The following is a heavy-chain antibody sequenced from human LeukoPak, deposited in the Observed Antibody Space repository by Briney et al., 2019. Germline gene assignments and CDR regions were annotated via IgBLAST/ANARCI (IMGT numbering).Heavy chain of an antibody. CDR3: ARDHVRIAAAGTHQYYYYYMDV. D-gene: IGHD6-13*01. CDR2: LSYDGSNK. J-gene: IGHJ6*03. CDR1: GFTFSSYA. V-gene: IGHV3-30-3*01. Sequence: GGSLRLSCAASGFTFSSYAMHGVRQAPGKGLEWVALLSYDGSNKYYADSVKGRFTISRDNSKNSLYLQMNSLRAEDTAVYYCARDHVRIAAAGTHQYYYYYMDVWGKGTTVTVSS.